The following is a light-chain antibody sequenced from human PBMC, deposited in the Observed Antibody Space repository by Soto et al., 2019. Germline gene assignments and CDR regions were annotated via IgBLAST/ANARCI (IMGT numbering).Light chain of an antibody. V-gene: IGKV1-5*03. CDR2: KSS. CDR1: QTISSW. J-gene: IGKJ1*01. Sequence: DIQMTQSPSTLSGSVGDRVTITCRASQTISSWLAWYQQKPGKAPKLLIYKSSTLKSGVPSRCSGSGSGTEFTLTISSLQPDDFAADCRKHYNSYSEAFSQGTKVELK. CDR3: KHYNSYSEA.